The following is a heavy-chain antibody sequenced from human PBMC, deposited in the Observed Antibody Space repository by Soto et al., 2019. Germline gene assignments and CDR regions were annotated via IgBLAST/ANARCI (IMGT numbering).Heavy chain of an antibody. D-gene: IGHD3-10*01. CDR3: AKDPRFGDYYYYGMDV. Sequence: GGSLRLSCAASGFTFSSYAMHWVRQAPGKGLEWVAVISYDGSNKYYADSVKGRFTISRDNSKNTLYLQMNSLRAEDTAVYYCAKDPRFGDYYYYGMDVWGQGTTVTVSS. CDR2: ISYDGSNK. J-gene: IGHJ6*02. V-gene: IGHV3-30*04. CDR1: GFTFSSYA.